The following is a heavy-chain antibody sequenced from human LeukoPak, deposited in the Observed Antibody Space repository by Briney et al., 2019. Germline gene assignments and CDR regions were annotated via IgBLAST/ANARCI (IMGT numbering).Heavy chain of an antibody. D-gene: IGHD3-9*01. CDR3: AKEERNYDILTGYYLGDYYMDV. J-gene: IGHJ6*03. V-gene: IGHV3-30*02. Sequence: PGGSLRLPCAASGFTFSSYGMHWVRQAPGKGLEWVAFIRYDGSNKYYADSVKGRFTISRDNSKNTLYLQMNSLRAEDTAVYYCAKEERNYDILTGYYLGDYYMDVWGKGTTVTISS. CDR1: GFTFSSYG. CDR2: IRYDGSNK.